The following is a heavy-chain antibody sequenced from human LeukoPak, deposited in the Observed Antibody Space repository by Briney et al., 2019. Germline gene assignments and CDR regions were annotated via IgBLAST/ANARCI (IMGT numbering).Heavy chain of an antibody. CDR2: INYSGSI. V-gene: IGHV4-39*02. Sequence: SETLSLTCTVSGGSVSSPTYFWSWHRQPPGKWLEWIATINYSGSIYYNPSLKSRVTISLDTSENQFSLKLSSVTAADTAVYYCARDGLGYSYGFVYWGQGTLVTVSS. J-gene: IGHJ4*02. CDR3: ARDGLGYSYGFVY. D-gene: IGHD5-18*01. CDR1: GGSVSSPTYF.